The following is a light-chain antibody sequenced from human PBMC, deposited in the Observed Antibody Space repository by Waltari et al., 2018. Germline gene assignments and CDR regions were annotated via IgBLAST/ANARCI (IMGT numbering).Light chain of an antibody. CDR1: QTVSRS. V-gene: IGKV3-20*01. J-gene: IGKJ1*01. Sequence: IVLTQSPGPLSLSPGERATLPCRASQTVSRSLACYKQKPGQAPKHLIFGASTRATGIPDRLTGRGSGTDFSLTISRLEPDDFSVYSCQHYVRLPATFGQGTKGEI. CDR2: GAS. CDR3: QHYVRLPAT.